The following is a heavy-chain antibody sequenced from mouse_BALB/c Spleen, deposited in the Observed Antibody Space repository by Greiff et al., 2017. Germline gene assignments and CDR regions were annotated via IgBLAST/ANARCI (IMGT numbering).Heavy chain of an antibody. V-gene: IGHV7-3*02. CDR1: GFTFTDYY. D-gene: IGHD1-1*01. CDR2: IRNKANGYTT. Sequence: EVKLMESGGGLVQPGGSLRLSCATSGFTFTDYYMSWVRQPPGKALEWLGFIRNKANGYTTEYSASVKGRFTISRDNYQSILYLQMNTLRAEDSATYYCARAYYYSSSDYAMDDWGQGTSVTVSS. CDR3: ARAYYYSSSDYAMDD. J-gene: IGHJ4*01.